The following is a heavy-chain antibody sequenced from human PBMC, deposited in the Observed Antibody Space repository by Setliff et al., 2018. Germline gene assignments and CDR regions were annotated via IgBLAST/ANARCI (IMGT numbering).Heavy chain of an antibody. V-gene: IGHV4-39*02. J-gene: IGHJ4*02. D-gene: IGHD6-19*01. CDR3: ARGRAGHSGH. Sequence: SETLSLTCKVSGDSMNSGVYSWGWIRQPPGKGLEWIAALYYSGNTYYNPSLNGRVTISEDTSKNDFSLKLSSVTAADTAVYYCARGRAGHSGHWGQGTLVTVSS. CDR2: LYYSGNT. CDR1: GDSMNSGVYS.